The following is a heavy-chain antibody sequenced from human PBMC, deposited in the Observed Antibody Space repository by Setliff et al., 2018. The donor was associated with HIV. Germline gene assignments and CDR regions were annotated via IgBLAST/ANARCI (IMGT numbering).Heavy chain of an antibody. CDR2: VYHSGTT. V-gene: IGHV4-38-2*01. CDR3: MRGRSITIFGVAYFDF. D-gene: IGHD3-3*01. CDR1: GYSISTAYN. Sequence: PSETLSLTCAVSGYSISTAYNWGWIRQPPGKGLEWIGSVYHSGTTYYNPSLKSRVTISVDMSNNQFSLKVTSVTAADTAVYYCMRGRSITIFGVAYFDFWGQGTQVTVSS. J-gene: IGHJ4*02.